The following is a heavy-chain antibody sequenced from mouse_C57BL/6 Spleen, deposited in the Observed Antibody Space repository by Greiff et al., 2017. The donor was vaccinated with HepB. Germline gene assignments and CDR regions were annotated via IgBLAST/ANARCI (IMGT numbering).Heavy chain of an antibody. CDR3: ARDATVVGDAMGC. V-gene: IGHV5-4*03. D-gene: IGHD1-1*01. CDR1: GFSFSSYA. Sequence: EVKVVQSGGGLVKSGGPLKLPCAASGFSFSSYASSWVLQTPEKRLEWVATISDGGSYTYYPDNVKGRFTISRDNAKNHLYLQRSHLKSEDTAMYYCARDATVVGDAMGCWGQGTSVTVSS. J-gene: IGHJ4*01. CDR2: ISDGGSYT.